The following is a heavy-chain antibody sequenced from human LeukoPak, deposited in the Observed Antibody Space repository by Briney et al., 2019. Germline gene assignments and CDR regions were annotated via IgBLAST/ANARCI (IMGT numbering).Heavy chain of an antibody. CDR1: GFTFSSYE. CDR3: ASFYSSSPNNYYYYGMDV. J-gene: IGHJ6*02. CDR2: ISITCSTI. D-gene: IGHD6-13*01. Sequence: GGSLRLSCAASGFTFSSYEMNWVRQAPRKGLEWVSYISITCSTIYYADSVKGRFTIFRDNAKNSLYLQLKSLRVEDTAGYYCASFYSSSPNNYYYYGMDVWGQGTTVTVSS. V-gene: IGHV3-48*03.